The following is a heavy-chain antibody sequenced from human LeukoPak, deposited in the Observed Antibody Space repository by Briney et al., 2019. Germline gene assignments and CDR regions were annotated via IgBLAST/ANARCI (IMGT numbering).Heavy chain of an antibody. CDR1: GFTFTSYW. V-gene: IGHV3-74*01. CDR3: ARGIMATINY. Sequence: GGSLRLSCAASGFTFTSYWMYWVRQAPGKGLVWVSRINTDGSSTSYADSVKGRFIISRDNAKNTLYLQMNSLRAEDTAVYYCARGIMATINYWGRGTLVTVSS. D-gene: IGHD5-24*01. J-gene: IGHJ4*02. CDR2: INTDGSST.